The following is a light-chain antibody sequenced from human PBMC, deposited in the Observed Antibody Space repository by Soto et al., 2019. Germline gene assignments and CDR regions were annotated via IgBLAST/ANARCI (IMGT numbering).Light chain of an antibody. Sequence: DIQMTKSPSTLSGSVGARVTITCRASQTISSWSAWYQQKPGKATKLLIYKASTLKSGVPSRFSGSGSGTEFTLTISSLQPDDFATYYCQHYNSYSEAFGQGTKVDIK. J-gene: IGKJ1*01. CDR3: QHYNSYSEA. CDR2: KAS. CDR1: QTISSW. V-gene: IGKV1-5*03.